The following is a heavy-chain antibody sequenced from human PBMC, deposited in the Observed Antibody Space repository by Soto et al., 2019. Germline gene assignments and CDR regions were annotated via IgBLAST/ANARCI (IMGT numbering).Heavy chain of an antibody. J-gene: IGHJ6*02. V-gene: IGHV4-31*03. CDR2: IYYSGST. CDR3: ARDRLMATAGTARHYFGLDV. Sequence: SETLSLTCTVSGGSIRSGGYYWSWVRQSPRRGLEWIGNIYYSGSTYYNPSLKSRLTISVDTSKNQFSLNLSSVTAADTAVYYCARDRLMATAGTARHYFGLDVWGQGATVTVSS. D-gene: IGHD5-18*01. CDR1: GGSIRSGGYY.